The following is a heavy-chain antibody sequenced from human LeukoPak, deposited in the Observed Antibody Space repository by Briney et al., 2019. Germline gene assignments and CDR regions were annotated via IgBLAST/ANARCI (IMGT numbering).Heavy chain of an antibody. CDR2: FYYGGNT. J-gene: IGHJ6*03. Sequence: SETLSLTCTVSGGSISSSSYYWGWIRQPPEKGLEWIGSFYYGGNTYYNPSLKSRVTISVDTSKNQFSLRLTSVTAADTAVYYCARVYRAMVRGVIGRDTDYYSSYYMDVWGQGTTVTVSS. CDR3: ARVYRAMVRGVIGRDTDYYSSYYMDV. CDR1: GGSISSSSYY. V-gene: IGHV4-39*01. D-gene: IGHD3-10*01.